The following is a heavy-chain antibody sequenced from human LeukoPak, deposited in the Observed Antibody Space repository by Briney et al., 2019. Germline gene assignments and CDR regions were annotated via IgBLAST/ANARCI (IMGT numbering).Heavy chain of an antibody. D-gene: IGHD2-2*01. J-gene: IGHJ6*02. Sequence: PSETLSLTCTVSGGSISSSTYYWGWIRQPPGKGLEWIGSIYYSGSTYYNPSLKSRVTISVDTSKNQFSLKLSSVTAADTAVYYCARCLGYCSSTSCDPLHYYYHGMDVWGQGTRVTVSS. CDR1: GGSISSSTYY. CDR3: ARCLGYCSSTSCDPLHYYYHGMDV. CDR2: IYYSGST. V-gene: IGHV4-39*01.